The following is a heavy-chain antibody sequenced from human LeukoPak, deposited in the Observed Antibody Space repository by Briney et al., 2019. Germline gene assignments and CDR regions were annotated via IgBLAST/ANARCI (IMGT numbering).Heavy chain of an antibody. CDR3: ARGSKGSSPYWYFDL. V-gene: IGHV6-1*01. D-gene: IGHD6-13*01. J-gene: IGHJ2*01. Sequence: SQTLSLTCAISGDRVSSNSAAWNWIRQSPSRGLEWRGRTYYSSKWYNDYAVSVKSRIIINPDTSKNQFSLQLDSVSPEDTAVYYCARGSKGSSPYWYFDLWGRGTLVTVSS. CDR1: GDRVSSNSAA. CDR2: TYYSSKWYN.